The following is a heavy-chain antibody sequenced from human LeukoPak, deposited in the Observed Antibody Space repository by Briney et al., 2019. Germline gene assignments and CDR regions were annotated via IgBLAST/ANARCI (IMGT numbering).Heavy chain of an antibody. J-gene: IGHJ4*02. CDR1: GAFISSDY. Sequence: PSETLSLTCTVAGAFISSDYWSWIRQPPGKVLEWIGYIYYSGSTNYNPSLKSRVTISVDTSKNQFSLKLSSVTAADTAVYYCARGRGYYYATPSDYWGQGTLVTVSS. CDR3: ARGRGYYYATPSDY. D-gene: IGHD3-10*01. V-gene: IGHV4-59*01. CDR2: IYYSGST.